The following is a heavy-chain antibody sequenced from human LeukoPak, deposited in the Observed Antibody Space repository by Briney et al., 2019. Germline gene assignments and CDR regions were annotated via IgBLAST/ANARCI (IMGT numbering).Heavy chain of an antibody. J-gene: IGHJ5*02. CDR1: GGTFSSYA. CDR3: ARAQLERPYGNWFDP. D-gene: IGHD1-1*01. V-gene: IGHV1-69*05. Sequence: SVKVSCKASGGTFSSYAISWVRQAPGQGLEWMGRIIPIFGTANYAQKFQGRVTITTDESTSTAYMELSSLRSEDTAVYYCARAQLERPYGNWFDPWGQGTLVTVSS. CDR2: IIPIFGTA.